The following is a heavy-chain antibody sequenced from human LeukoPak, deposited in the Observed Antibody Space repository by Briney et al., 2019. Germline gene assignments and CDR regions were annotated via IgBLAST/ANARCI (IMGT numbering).Heavy chain of an antibody. D-gene: IGHD6-6*01. Sequence: SETLSLTCTVSGGSISSYYWSWIRQPAGKGLEWIGRIYTSGSTNYNPSLKSRVTMSVATSKNQFSLKPSSVTAADTAVYYCARAIAARPYYYYYMDVWGKGTTVTVSS. CDR1: GGSISSYY. CDR2: IYTSGST. CDR3: ARAIAARPYYYYYMDV. V-gene: IGHV4-4*07. J-gene: IGHJ6*03.